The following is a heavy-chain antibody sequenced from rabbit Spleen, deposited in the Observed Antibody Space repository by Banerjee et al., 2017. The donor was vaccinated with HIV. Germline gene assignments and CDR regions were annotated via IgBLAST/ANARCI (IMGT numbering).Heavy chain of an antibody. J-gene: IGHJ4*01. V-gene: IGHV1S40*01. Sequence: QSLEESGGDLVKPGTSLTLTCTASGLDFNSRYWICWVRQAPGRGLEWIACIDHSSPITHYASWAKGRFTISKTSSTTVTLQMTSLTAADTATYFCARDSAGREDFNLWGPGTLVTVS. CDR2: IDHSSPIT. CDR3: ARDSAGREDFNL. D-gene: IGHD4-2*01. CDR1: GLDFNSRYW.